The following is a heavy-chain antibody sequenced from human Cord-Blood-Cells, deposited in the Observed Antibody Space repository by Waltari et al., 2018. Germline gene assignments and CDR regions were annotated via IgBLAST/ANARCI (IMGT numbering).Heavy chain of an antibody. CDR2: ILYDGSNK. Sequence: QVQLVESGGGVVQPGRSLRLSCAASGFTCSRYAMPWVRQAPGKGLEWVSVILYDGSNKYYADSVKGRFTISRDNSKNTLYLQMNSLRADDTAVYYCAREGLWEQLLVYWGQGTLVTVSS. CDR3: AREGLWEQLLVY. J-gene: IGHJ4*02. V-gene: IGHV3-33*01. CDR1: GFTCSRYA. D-gene: IGHD1-26*01.